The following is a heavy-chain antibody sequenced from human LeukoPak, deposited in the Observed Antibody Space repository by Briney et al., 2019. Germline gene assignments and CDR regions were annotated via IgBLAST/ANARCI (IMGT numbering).Heavy chain of an antibody. J-gene: IGHJ4*02. D-gene: IGHD5-12*01. CDR3: ARDGPRSGYDLGHFDN. CDR1: GYTFTGYY. CDR2: MNPNSGGT. Sequence: GASVKVSCKPSGYTFTGYYMHWVRQAPGQGLEWMGWMNPNSGGTNYAQKFQGRVTMTRDTSKNQFSLKLSSVTAADTAVYYCARDGPRSGYDLGHFDNLGQGTLVTASS. V-gene: IGHV1-2*02.